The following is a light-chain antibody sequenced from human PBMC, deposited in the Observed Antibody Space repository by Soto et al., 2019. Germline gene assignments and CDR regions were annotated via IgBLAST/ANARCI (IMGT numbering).Light chain of an antibody. CDR2: KAS. Sequence: DIPMTQSPSTLSASVGDRVTITCRASQTINIWLAWYQQKPGKAPNLLIYKASTSETGVPSRFSGSGSGTEFTLTISSLQPDDFATYYCQQYNGYPYSFGQGTKLEIK. CDR1: QTINIW. J-gene: IGKJ2*01. V-gene: IGKV1-5*03. CDR3: QQYNGYPYS.